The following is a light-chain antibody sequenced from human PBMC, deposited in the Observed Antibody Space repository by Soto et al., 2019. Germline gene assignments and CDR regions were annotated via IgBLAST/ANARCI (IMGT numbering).Light chain of an antibody. J-gene: IGLJ1*01. CDR3: CSLTTSHTYV. Sequence: QSVLTQPASVSGSPGQSISISCTGTSSDVVTYNLVSWYQQHPGKAPTVLIYEGTKRPSGVSNRFSGSKSGNTASLTISGLQTEDEADYYCCSLTTSHTYVFGSGTKVTVL. V-gene: IGLV2-14*02. CDR1: SSDVVTYNL. CDR2: EGT.